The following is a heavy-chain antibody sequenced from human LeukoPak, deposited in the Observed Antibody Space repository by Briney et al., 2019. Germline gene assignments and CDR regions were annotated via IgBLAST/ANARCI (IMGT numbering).Heavy chain of an antibody. CDR2: IYYSGST. Sequence: SQTLSLTCTASGGSISSGGYYWSWIRQHPGKGLEWIGYIYYSGSTYYNPSLKSRVTISVDTSKNQFSLKLSSVTAADTAVYYCARANGDYPCYYYGMDVWGQGTTVTVSS. CDR1: GGSISSGGYY. D-gene: IGHD4-17*01. J-gene: IGHJ6*02. CDR3: ARANGDYPCYYYGMDV. V-gene: IGHV4-31*03.